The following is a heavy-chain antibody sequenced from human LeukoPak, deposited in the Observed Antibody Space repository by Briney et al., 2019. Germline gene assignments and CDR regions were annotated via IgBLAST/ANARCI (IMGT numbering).Heavy chain of an antibody. Sequence: SVKVSCKASGGTFSSYAISWVRQAPGQGLEWMGGIIPIFGTANYAQKFQGRVTITADESTSTAYMELSSLRSEDTAVYYCARVSGDYYDSSGYVDYWGQGTLVTVSS. CDR1: GGTFSSYA. J-gene: IGHJ4*02. D-gene: IGHD3-22*01. CDR2: IIPIFGTA. V-gene: IGHV1-69*13. CDR3: ARVSGDYYDSSGYVDY.